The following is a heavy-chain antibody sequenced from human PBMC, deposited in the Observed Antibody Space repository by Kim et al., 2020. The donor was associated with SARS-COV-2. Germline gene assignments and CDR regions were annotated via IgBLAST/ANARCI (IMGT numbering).Heavy chain of an antibody. J-gene: IGHJ5*02. D-gene: IGHD3-10*01. Sequence: ASVKVSCKASGYTFTSYAMNWVRQAPGQGLEWMGWINTNTGNPTYAQGFTGRFVFSLDTSVSTAYLQISSLKAEDTAVYYCARDLRTMVRGVIYWFDPWGQGTLVTVSS. CDR2: INTNTGNP. CDR1: GYTFTSYA. V-gene: IGHV7-4-1*02. CDR3: ARDLRTMVRGVIYWFDP.